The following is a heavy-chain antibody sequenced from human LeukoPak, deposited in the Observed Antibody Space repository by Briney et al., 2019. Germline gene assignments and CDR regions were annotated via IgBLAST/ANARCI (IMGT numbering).Heavy chain of an antibody. CDR1: GLTFSSYS. D-gene: IGHD4-17*01. CDR2: ISSSSSYI. J-gene: IGHJ3*02. Sequence: GGSLRLSCAASGLTFSSYSMNWVRQAPGKGLEWVSSISSSSSYIYYADSVKGRFTISRDNAKNSLYLQMNSLRAEDTAVYYCARVHGDYSDAFDIWGQGTMVTVSS. V-gene: IGHV3-21*01. CDR3: ARVHGDYSDAFDI.